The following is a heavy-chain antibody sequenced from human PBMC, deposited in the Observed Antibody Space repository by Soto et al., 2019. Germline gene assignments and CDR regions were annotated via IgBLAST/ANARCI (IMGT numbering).Heavy chain of an antibody. CDR1: GGSISSGGYY. V-gene: IGHV4-31*03. CDR3: ARDLLAGAFDY. CDR2: IYYSGST. Sequence: SETLSLTCTVSGGSISSGGYYWSWIRQHPGKGLEWIGYIYYSGSTYYNPSLKSRVTISVDTSKSQFSLKLSSVTAAGTAVYYCARDLLAGAFDYWGQGTLVTVSS. D-gene: IGHD6-19*01. J-gene: IGHJ4*02.